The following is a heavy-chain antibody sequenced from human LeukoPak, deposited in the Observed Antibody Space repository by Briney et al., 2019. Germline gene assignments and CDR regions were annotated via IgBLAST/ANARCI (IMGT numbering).Heavy chain of an antibody. Sequence: PSETLSLTCTVFGGSISSYYWSWVRQPPGKGLEWIGYIYYTASTNYNPSLRSRVTISVDTSKNQFSLKLTSVTAADTAVYYCARGGNYGDYDGYFDYWGQGTLVTVSS. CDR3: ARGGNYGDYDGYFDY. D-gene: IGHD4-17*01. V-gene: IGHV4-59*08. CDR2: IYYTAST. J-gene: IGHJ4*02. CDR1: GGSISSYY.